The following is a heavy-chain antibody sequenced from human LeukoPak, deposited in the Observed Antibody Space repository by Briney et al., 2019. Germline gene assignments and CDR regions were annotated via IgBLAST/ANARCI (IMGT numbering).Heavy chain of an antibody. CDR1: GFTFSAYW. Sequence: GGSLRLSCAASGFTFSAYWMHWVRQAPGKGLEWVSVIDSGGSEYYADSVKGRFTISRDNFKNRLYLQMNSLRAEDTAVYYCARDMAGDYYDSGSYGYFDYWGQGTLVTVSS. J-gene: IGHJ4*02. CDR3: ARDMAGDYYDSGSYGYFDY. CDR2: IDSGGSE. D-gene: IGHD3-22*01. V-gene: IGHV3-66*01.